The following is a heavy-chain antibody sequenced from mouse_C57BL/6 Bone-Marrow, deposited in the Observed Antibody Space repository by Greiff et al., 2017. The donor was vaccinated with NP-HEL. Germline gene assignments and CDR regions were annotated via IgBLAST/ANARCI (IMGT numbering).Heavy chain of an antibody. CDR1: GYTFTSYG. Sequence: QVQLKQSGAELARPGASVKLSCKASGYTFTSYGISWVKQRTRQGLEWIGEIYPRSGNTYYNEKFKGKATLTADKSSSTAYMELRSLTSEDSAVYFCARGIYYYGSVDYWGQGTTLTVSS. D-gene: IGHD1-1*01. CDR3: ARGIYYYGSVDY. CDR2: IYPRSGNT. V-gene: IGHV1-81*01. J-gene: IGHJ2*01.